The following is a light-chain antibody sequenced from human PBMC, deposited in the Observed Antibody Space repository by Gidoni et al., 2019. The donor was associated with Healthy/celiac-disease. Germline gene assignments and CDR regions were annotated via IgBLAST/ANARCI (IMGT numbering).Light chain of an antibody. CDR3: QQSYRTLVCS. V-gene: IGKV1-39*01. CDR2: AAS. J-gene: IGKJ2*04. Sequence: DIQMTQSPSSLSASVGDRVTITCRASQSISSYLNWYQQKPGKAPKLLIYAASSLQSGVPSRFSGSGSGTDFTLTISSLQPEDFATYYCQQSYRTLVCSFGQGTKLEIK. CDR1: QSISSY.